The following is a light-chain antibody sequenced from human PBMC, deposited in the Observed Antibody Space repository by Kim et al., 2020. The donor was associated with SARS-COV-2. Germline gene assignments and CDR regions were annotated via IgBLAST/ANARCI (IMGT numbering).Light chain of an antibody. Sequence: GSEGERATLSCRASQSISSNLAWYQQKPGQAPRLLIHDASTRATGIPARFSGSGSGTEFTPTINSLQPEDFAVYYCQQYNNWPPLTFGGGTKLEI. CDR2: DAS. CDR1: QSISSN. CDR3: QQYNNWPPLT. J-gene: IGKJ4*01. V-gene: IGKV3-15*01.